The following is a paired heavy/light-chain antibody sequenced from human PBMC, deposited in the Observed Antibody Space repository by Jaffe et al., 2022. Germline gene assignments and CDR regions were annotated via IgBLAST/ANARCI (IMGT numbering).Heavy chain of an antibody. CDR1: GGTFSSYT. Sequence: QVQLVQSGAEVKKPGSSVKVSCKASGGTFSSYTISWVRQAPGQGLEWMGRIIPILGIANYAQKFQGRVTITADKSTSTAYMELSSLRSEDTAVYYCASGDYDILTGYYLEYFDYWGQGTLVTVSS. CDR2: IIPILGIA. CDR3: ASGDYDILTGYYLEYFDY. J-gene: IGHJ4*02. D-gene: IGHD3-9*01. V-gene: IGHV1-69*02.
Light chain of an antibody. V-gene: IGKV3-20*01. J-gene: IGKJ3*01. CDR2: GAS. CDR1: QSVSSSY. CDR3: QQYGSSPPGLT. Sequence: EIVLTQSPGTLSLSPGERATLSCRASQSVSSSYLAWYQQKPGQAPRLLIYGASSRATGIPDRFSGSGSGTDFTLTISRLEPEDFAVYYCQQYGSSPPGLTFGPGTKVDIK.